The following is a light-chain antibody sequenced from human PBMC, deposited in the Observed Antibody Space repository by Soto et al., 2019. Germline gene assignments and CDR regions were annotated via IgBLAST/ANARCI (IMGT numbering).Light chain of an antibody. CDR2: ALS. J-gene: IGKJ2*01. CDR3: QQGYNIPRT. Sequence: DIQMTQSPSSLSASVGARVTITCRTSQSISTYLNWYQQKPGKAPKLLIYALSSLQSGVPSRFSGSGSGTDFTLTISSLQTEDFATYYCQQGYNIPRTFGQGTNLEIK. CDR1: QSISTY. V-gene: IGKV1-39*01.